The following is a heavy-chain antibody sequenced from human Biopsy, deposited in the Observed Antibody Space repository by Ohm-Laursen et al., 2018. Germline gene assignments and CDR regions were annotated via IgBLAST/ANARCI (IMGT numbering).Heavy chain of an antibody. D-gene: IGHD3-9*01. CDR1: EGTFSNYG. CDR2: NIPILGTG. J-gene: IGHJ1*01. Sequence: VSSVKVSCKSPEGTFSNYGVNWVRQAPGQGLKWLGGNIPILGTGNYAQKFQDRVTVAADTSTSTATMELRSLRSDDTAVYYCATKLTGYFHHWGQGTLVIVSS. CDR3: ATKLTGYFHH. V-gene: IGHV1-69*06.